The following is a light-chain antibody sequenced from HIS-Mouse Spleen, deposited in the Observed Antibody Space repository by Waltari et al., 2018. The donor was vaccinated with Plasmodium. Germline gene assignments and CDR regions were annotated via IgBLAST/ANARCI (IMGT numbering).Light chain of an antibody. V-gene: IGLV1-44*01. Sequence: QSVLTQPPSASGTPGQRVTISCSGSISSIGSHPQTWYQQLPGTAPTLLIYTNNQRPSGVPDRFSGSKSGTSASLAISGLQSEDEADYYCAAWDDSLNGVVFAGGTKLTVL. CDR1: ISSIGSHP. J-gene: IGLJ2*01. CDR3: AAWDDSLNGVV. CDR2: TNN.